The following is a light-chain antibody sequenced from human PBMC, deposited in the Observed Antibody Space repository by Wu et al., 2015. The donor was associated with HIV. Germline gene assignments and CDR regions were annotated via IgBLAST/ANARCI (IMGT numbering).Light chain of an antibody. J-gene: IGKJ1*01. CDR2: DAS. CDR3: QHRSNWPPWT. CDR1: QSVSSNY. Sequence: EIVLMQSPGTLSLSLGERASLSCRASQSVSSNYLAWFQQKPGQAPRLLIYDASTRATGIPAGFSGSGSGTDFTLTISSLEPEDFAVYYCQHRSNWPPWTFGQGTKVEIK. V-gene: IGKV3-11*01.